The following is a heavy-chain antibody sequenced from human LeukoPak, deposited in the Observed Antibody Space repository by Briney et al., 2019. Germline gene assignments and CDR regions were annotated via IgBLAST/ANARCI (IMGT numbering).Heavy chain of an antibody. CDR3: ARGEYSYGHNYYYYGMDV. V-gene: IGHV4-59*01. D-gene: IGHD5-18*01. CDR2: IYYSGST. Sequence: PSETLSLTCTVSGGSISSYYWSWIRQPPGKGLERIGYIYYSGSTNYNPSLKSRVTISVDTSKNQFSPKLSSVTAADTAVYYCARGEYSYGHNYYYYGMDVWGQGTTVTVSS. J-gene: IGHJ6*02. CDR1: GGSISSYY.